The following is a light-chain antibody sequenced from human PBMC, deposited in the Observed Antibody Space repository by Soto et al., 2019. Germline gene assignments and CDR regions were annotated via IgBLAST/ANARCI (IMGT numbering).Light chain of an antibody. CDR3: QHYNRWPLT. Sequence: EIVLTQSPGTLSLSPGERAPIYCRASQSVSSSYLAWYQQKPGQAPRILIYDASSRAAGIPDRFSGSRSGTEFTLTITSLQSEDVAVYYCQHYNRWPLTFVGGTKV. J-gene: IGKJ4*01. CDR2: DAS. CDR1: QSVSSSY. V-gene: IGKV3-20*01.